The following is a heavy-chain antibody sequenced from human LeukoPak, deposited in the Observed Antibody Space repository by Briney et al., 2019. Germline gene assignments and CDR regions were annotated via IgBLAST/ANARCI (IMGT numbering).Heavy chain of an antibody. CDR1: GFTFSNYA. CDR2: ISGSGDTT. CDR3: AREVVDYSSSEGGYFDY. V-gene: IGHV3-23*01. Sequence: PGGSLRLSCAASGFTFSNYAMTWVRQTPGKGLEWISGISGSGDTTYYADSVKGRFTISRDNSKNTLYLQMNSLRAEDTAVYYCAREVVDYSSSEGGYFDYWGQGTLVTVSS. D-gene: IGHD6-6*01. J-gene: IGHJ4*02.